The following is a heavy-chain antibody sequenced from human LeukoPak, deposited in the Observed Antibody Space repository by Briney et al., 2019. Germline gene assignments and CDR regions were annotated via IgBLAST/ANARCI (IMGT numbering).Heavy chain of an antibody. CDR2: INPSGGST. Sequence: EASVKVPCKASGYTFTNYYMHWVRQAPGQGLEWMGIINPSGGSTSYAQKCQGRVTMTRDTSTSTVYMELSSLRSGDTAVYYCARMLGVTTGVDYWGQGSLVTVSS. D-gene: IGHD3-10*02. V-gene: IGHV1-46*01. CDR1: GYTFTNYY. CDR3: ARMLGVTTGVDY. J-gene: IGHJ4*02.